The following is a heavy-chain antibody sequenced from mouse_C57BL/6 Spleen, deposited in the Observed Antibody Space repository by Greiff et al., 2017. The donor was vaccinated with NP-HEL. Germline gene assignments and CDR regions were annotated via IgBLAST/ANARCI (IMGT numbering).Heavy chain of an antibody. J-gene: IGHJ4*01. D-gene: IGHD2-1*01. Sequence: EVQLQQSGPELVKPGASVKISCKASGYSFTGYYMNWVKQSPEKSLEWIGEINPSTGGTTYNQKFKAKATLTVDKSSSTAYMQLKSLTSEDSAVYYCARKKGNSYAMDYWGQGTSVTVSS. CDR3: ARKKGNSYAMDY. V-gene: IGHV1-42*01. CDR2: INPSTGGT. CDR1: GYSFTGYY.